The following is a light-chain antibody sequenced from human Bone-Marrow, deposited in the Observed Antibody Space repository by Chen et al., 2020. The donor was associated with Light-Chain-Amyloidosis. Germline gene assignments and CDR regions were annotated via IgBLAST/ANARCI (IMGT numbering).Light chain of an antibody. CDR1: NIGSTS. CDR2: DDS. J-gene: IGLJ3*02. Sequence: SYVLTQPSSVSVAPGQTATIACGGNNIGSTSVHWYQQTPGQAPLLVVYDDSDRSSGIPERLSGSNTGKTATLTISRVEAEDEADYYCQVWERSSDRPVFGGGTKLTVL. CDR3: QVWERSSDRPV. V-gene: IGLV3-21*02.